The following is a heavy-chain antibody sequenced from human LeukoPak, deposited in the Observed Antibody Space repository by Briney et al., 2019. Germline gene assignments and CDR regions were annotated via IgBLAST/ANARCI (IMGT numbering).Heavy chain of an antibody. CDR2: ISSNGGST. D-gene: IGHD2-2*01. Sequence: PGGSLRLSCSASGFTFSSYAMHWVRQAPGKGLEYVSAISSNGGSTYYGDSVKDRFTISRDNSKNTLYLQMNSLRAEDTAVYYCAKDQRCSSTSCYGSFDYWGQGTLVTVSS. CDR1: GFTFSSYA. CDR3: AKDQRCSSTSCYGSFDY. J-gene: IGHJ4*02. V-gene: IGHV3-64*04.